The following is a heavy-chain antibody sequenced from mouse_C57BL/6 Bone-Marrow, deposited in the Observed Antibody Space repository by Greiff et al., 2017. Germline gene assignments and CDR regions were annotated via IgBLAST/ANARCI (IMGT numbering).Heavy chain of an antibody. CDR2: INPNNGGT. J-gene: IGHJ1*03. V-gene: IGHV1-18*01. D-gene: IGHD1-1*01. CDR3: ARGYYGSRSWYFDV. Sequence: EVQLQQSGPELVKPGASVKIPCKASGYTFTDYNMDWVKQSHGKSLEWIGDINPNNGGTIYNQKFKGKATLTVDKSSSTAYMELRSLTSEDTAVYYCARGYYGSRSWYFDVWGTGTTVTVSS. CDR1: GYTFTDYN.